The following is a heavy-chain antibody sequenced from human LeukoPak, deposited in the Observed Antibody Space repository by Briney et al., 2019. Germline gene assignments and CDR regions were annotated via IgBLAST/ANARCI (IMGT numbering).Heavy chain of an antibody. CDR1: GFTFSSFA. J-gene: IGHJ4*01. D-gene: IGHD5-12*01. CDR3: AKDAWMRFDY. Sequence: GGSLRLSCAASGFTFSSFAMSWVRQAPGKGLEWISGISGSGSTTYYADSVKGRFTISRDNSKNTLYLQMNSLRAEDTAVYYCAKDAWMRFDYWGHGTLVTVSS. CDR2: ISGSGSTT. V-gene: IGHV3-23*01.